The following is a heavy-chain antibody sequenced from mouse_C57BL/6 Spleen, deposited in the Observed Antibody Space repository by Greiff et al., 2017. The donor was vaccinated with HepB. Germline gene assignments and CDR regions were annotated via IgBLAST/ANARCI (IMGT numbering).Heavy chain of an antibody. CDR3: ARARIYDGYDYYAMDY. D-gene: IGHD2-3*01. CDR2: IYPRSGNT. V-gene: IGHV1-81*01. CDR1: GYTFTSYG. Sequence: VQLVESGAELARPGASVKLSCKASGYTFTSYGISWVKQRTGQGLEWIGEIYPRSGNTYYNEKFKGKATLTADKSSSTAYMELRSLTSEDSAVYFCARARIYDGYDYYAMDYWGQGTSVTVSS. J-gene: IGHJ4*01.